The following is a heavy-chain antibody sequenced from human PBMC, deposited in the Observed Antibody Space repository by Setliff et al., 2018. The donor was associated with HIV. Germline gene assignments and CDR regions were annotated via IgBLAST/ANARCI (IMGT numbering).Heavy chain of an antibody. CDR1: GDSISNDD. CDR2: ISTSSSFI. Sequence: ETLSLTCAVSGDSISNDDWIWVRQAPGKGLEWVSSISTSSSFIYYAASVKGRFTISRDDAKNSLYLQMNSLRVEDTAVYYCARDIVGWPRFDPWGQGTLVTVSS. CDR3: ARDIVGWPRFDP. V-gene: IGHV3-21*01. D-gene: IGHD2-21*01. J-gene: IGHJ5*02.